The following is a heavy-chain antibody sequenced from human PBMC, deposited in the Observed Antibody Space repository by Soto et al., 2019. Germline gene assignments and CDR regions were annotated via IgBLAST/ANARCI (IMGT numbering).Heavy chain of an antibody. D-gene: IGHD6-19*01. V-gene: IGHV4-39*01. Sequence: SETLSLTCTASGGSISSSSYSWGWIRQPPGKGLEWIGGIYYSGSTYYNPALKSRVTISVDTSKNQSSLKLSSVTAADTAVYYSARAVAGSGACFDPWGQGTLDSVSS. CDR1: GGSISSSSYS. CDR3: ARAVAGSGACFDP. CDR2: IYYSGST. J-gene: IGHJ5*02.